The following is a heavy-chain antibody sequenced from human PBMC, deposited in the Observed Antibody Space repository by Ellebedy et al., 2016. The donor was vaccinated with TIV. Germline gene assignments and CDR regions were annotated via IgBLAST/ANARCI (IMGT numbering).Heavy chain of an antibody. Sequence: GGSLRLSCAASTFSFRSYWMTWVRQPPGKGLEWVANINQDGSEQYYVDSVQGRFTISRDNAKNSLNLQMNSVRAEDAAVYFCATDGSYGDYRSPTHAFVMWGQGTMVIVSS. CDR1: TFSFRSYW. D-gene: IGHD4-17*01. J-gene: IGHJ3*02. V-gene: IGHV3-7*01. CDR3: ATDGSYGDYRSPTHAFVM. CDR2: INQDGSEQ.